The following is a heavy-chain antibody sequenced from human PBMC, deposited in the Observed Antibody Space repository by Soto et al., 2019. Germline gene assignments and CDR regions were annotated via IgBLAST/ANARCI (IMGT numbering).Heavy chain of an antibody. V-gene: IGHV1-46*01. J-gene: IGHJ6*02. CDR2: INPSGGST. CDR3: ARDLDSAYYYYGIDV. Sequence: QVQLVQSGTEVKKPGASVKVSCKASGYTFTSYYMHWVRQAPGQGLEWMGIINPSGGSTSYAQKYQGRVTMTRDTSTSTVYMELSSLRSEDTAVYYCARDLDSAYYYYGIDVWGQGTTVTVSS. CDR1: GYTFTSYY.